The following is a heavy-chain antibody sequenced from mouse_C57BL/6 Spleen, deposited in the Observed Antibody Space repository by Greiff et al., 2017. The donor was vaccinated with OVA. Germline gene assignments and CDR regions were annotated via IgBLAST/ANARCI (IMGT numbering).Heavy chain of an antibody. CDR1: GFPITNTY. CDR3: ASGGNYDAMDY. V-gene: IGHV14-3*01. CDR2: LDPANGHP. J-gene: IGHJ4*01. Sequence: EVMLVESVAELVRPGASVQLSCTASGFPITNTYLHWVQQRPDQALEWIGRLDPANGHPKYAPKFQGKATTTADTSSNTAYLPLSSLTSEDTAIYYCASGGNYDAMDYWGQGTSVTVSS. D-gene: IGHD2-1*01.